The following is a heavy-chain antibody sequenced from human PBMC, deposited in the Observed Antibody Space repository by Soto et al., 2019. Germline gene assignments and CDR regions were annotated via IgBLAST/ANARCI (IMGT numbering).Heavy chain of an antibody. J-gene: IGHJ6*02. V-gene: IGHV3-9*01. CDR3: AKDSAIPYYYYGMDV. CDR1: GFTFDDYA. Sequence: PVGSLRLSCAASGFTFDDYAMHWVRQAPGKGLEWVSGISWNSGSIGYADSVKGRFTISRDNAKNSLYLQMNSLRAEDTALYYCAKDSAIPYYYYGMDVWGQGTTVTVSS. CDR2: ISWNSGSI.